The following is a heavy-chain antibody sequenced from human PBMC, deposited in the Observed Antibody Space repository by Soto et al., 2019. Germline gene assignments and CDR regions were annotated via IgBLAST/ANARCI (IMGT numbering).Heavy chain of an antibody. Sequence: VQLQELGPGLVKPSQTLSLTCTVSGGSINSGGYYWIWIRQHPGKGLEWIGHIDYSGYTSYNPSLKSRLTVSVDTSKTQFSLRLTSVTAADAALYYCATSYCRSTNCPYYFDYWGQGTLVTVSS. V-gene: IGHV4-31*03. D-gene: IGHD2-2*01. CDR3: ATSYCRSTNCPYYFDY. CDR1: GGSINSGGYY. CDR2: IDYSGYT. J-gene: IGHJ4*02.